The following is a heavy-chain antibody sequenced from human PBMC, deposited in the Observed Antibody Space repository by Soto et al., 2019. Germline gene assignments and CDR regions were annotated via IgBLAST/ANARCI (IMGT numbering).Heavy chain of an antibody. J-gene: IGHJ4*02. V-gene: IGHV3-33*01. D-gene: IGHD3-16*02. Sequence: QVQLVESGGGVVQPGRSLRLSCEGAGYNFGSHGIHWVRRAPGKGLEWLAVVWYDGSKEYYADSVKGRFTVSKDNSINTAYLQINSLRCDDTAVYYCARTIGYRPDHWGQGTLVTVSS. CDR1: GYNFGSHG. CDR3: ARTIGYRPDH. CDR2: VWYDGSKE.